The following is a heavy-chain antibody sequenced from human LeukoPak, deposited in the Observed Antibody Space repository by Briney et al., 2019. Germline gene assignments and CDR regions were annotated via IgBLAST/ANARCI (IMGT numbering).Heavy chain of an antibody. CDR2: IYPGDSDT. D-gene: IGHD2-21*02. Sequence: GASLKISCKGSGYSFTSYWIGWVRQMPGKGLEWMGMIYPGDSDTRYSPPFQGQVTISADKSISTAYLQWNSLKASDTAMYYCARRAYCGGDCYNDYWGQGTLVTVSS. CDR3: ARRAYCGGDCYNDY. CDR1: GYSFTSYW. V-gene: IGHV5-51*01. J-gene: IGHJ4*02.